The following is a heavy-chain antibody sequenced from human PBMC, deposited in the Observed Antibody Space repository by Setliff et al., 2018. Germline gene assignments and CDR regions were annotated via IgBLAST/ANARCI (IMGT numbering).Heavy chain of an antibody. V-gene: IGHV4-59*12. CDR1: GGSISSYY. CDR2: IYSSAST. CDR3: ARVRARVIVATPPNNWFDP. D-gene: IGHD2-15*01. J-gene: IGHJ5*02. Sequence: SETLSLTCTVSGGSISSYYWIWIRQPPGKGLEWLGYIYSSASTNSNPSLKSRVTISGDTSKNQFSLKLSSVTAADTAVYYCARVRARVIVATPPNNWFDPWGQGTLVTVSS.